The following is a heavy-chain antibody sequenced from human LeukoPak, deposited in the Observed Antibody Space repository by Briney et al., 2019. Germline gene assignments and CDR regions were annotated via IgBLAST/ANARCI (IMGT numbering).Heavy chain of an antibody. V-gene: IGHV5-51*01. J-gene: IGHJ4*02. CDR1: GYSFNTYW. D-gene: IGHD4-23*01. CDR3: ARAGFGGNSGQFDF. Sequence: GASLKISCKASGYSFNTYWFAWVRQLPGNGLEWMGVIFPGDSDTRYSPSFQGQVTITADKSTSTAYLQWDTLRASDTAIYYCARAGFGGNSGQFDFWGQGTLVTVSS. CDR2: IFPGDSDT.